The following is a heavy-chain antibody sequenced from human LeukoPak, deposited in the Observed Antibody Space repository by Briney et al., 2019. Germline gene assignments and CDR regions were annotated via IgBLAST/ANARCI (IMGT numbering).Heavy chain of an antibody. V-gene: IGHV1-18*01. CDR1: GYSFTRNG. CDR3: AREGPDYGPAFDI. D-gene: IGHD4/OR15-4a*01. Sequence: GASVKVSCTASGYSFTRNGISWVRQAPGQGLEWMGWINSNNGNTKYAQNLQGRVTMTTDTSTSTAYMELRSLRLDDTAVYYCAREGPDYGPAFDIWGQGTMVTVSS. CDR2: INSNNGNT. J-gene: IGHJ3*02.